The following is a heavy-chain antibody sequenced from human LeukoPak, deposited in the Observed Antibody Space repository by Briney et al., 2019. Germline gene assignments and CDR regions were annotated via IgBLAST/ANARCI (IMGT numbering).Heavy chain of an antibody. V-gene: IGHV3-30*03. CDR2: ISYDGSNK. J-gene: IGHJ4*02. D-gene: IGHD5-12*01. CDR3: ASDIVATMGFDY. Sequence: GGSLRLSCAASGFTFSDCYMSWIRQAPGKGLEWVAVISYDGSNKYYADSVKGRFTISRDNSKNTLYLQMNSLRAEDTAVYYCASDIVATMGFDYWGQGTLVTVSS. CDR1: GFTFSDCY.